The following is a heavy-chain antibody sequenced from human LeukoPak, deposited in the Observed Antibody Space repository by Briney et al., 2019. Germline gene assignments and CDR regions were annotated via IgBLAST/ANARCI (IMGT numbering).Heavy chain of an antibody. V-gene: IGHV3-30*01. D-gene: IGHD3-22*01. CDR2: ISYDGSNK. Sequence: GRSLRLSCAASGFTFSRYAMHWVRQAPGKGLEWVAVISYDGSNKYYADSVKGRFTISRDNSKNTLYLQMNSLRAEDTAVYYCAAGDSSGYLDYWGQGTLVTVSS. CDR3: AAGDSSGYLDY. J-gene: IGHJ4*02. CDR1: GFTFSRYA.